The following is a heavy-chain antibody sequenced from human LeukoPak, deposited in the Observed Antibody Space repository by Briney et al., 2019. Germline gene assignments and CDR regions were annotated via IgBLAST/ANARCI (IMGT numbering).Heavy chain of an antibody. D-gene: IGHD2-8*01. CDR2: IDSDGSTS. CDR1: GFTFSNYW. V-gene: IGHV3-74*01. J-gene: IGHJ3*02. Sequence: PGGALRLSCAASGFTFSNYWMHWVRQAPGKGLVWVSRIDSDGSTSNYADCVKGRFTISRDNAKNTLYLQMSSRRAEDTAVYYCARVVMGMGGAFDIWGHGTMVTVSS. CDR3: ARVVMGMGGAFDI.